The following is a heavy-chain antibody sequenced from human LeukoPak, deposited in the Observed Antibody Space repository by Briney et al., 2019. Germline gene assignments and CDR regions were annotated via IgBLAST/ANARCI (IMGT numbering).Heavy chain of an antibody. CDR1: GGSISSSSYY. Sequence: PSETLSLTCTVSGGSISSSSYYWGWIHQPPGKGLEWIGSIYYSGSTYYNPSLKSRVTISVDTSKNQFSLKLSSVTAADTAVYYCARVVSIYSYGYYWFDPWGQGTLVTVSS. CDR3: ARVVSIYSYGYYWFDP. J-gene: IGHJ5*02. CDR2: IYYSGST. V-gene: IGHV4-39*01. D-gene: IGHD5-18*01.